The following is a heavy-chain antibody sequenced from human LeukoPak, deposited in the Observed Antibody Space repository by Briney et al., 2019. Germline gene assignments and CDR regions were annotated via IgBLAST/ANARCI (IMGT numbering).Heavy chain of an antibody. CDR2: ISYDGSNK. D-gene: IGHD6-19*01. Sequence: GRSLRLSCAASAFTFSSYGMHWVRQAPGKGLEWVAVISYDGSNKYYADYVKGRFTISRDNSKNTLYLQMNSLRAEDTAVYYCPKISSGWYGDYWGQGTLVTVSS. CDR1: AFTFSSYG. CDR3: PKISSGWYGDY. V-gene: IGHV3-30*18. J-gene: IGHJ4*02.